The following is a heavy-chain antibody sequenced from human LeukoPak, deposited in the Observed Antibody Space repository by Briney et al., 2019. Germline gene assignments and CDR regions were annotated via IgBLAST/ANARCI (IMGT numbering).Heavy chain of an antibody. CDR1: GFTFNNYA. J-gene: IGHJ4*02. CDR3: VRAAPRDCSPASCSLFDT. V-gene: IGHV3-23*01. Sequence: PAGSLSLSCAGSGFTFNNYAMSWVRRAPRKGLEWVSTIMIGGDGKHYADSVKGRFTISRDRSESTLYLQMNGLRADDTAVYYCVRAAPRDCSPASCSLFDTWGQGTLVTVSS. D-gene: IGHD2-2*01. CDR2: IMIGGDGK.